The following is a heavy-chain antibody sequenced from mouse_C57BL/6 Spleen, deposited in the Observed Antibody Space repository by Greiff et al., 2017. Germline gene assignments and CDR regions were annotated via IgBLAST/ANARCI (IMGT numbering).Heavy chain of an antibody. CDR1: GYTFTSYW. D-gene: IGHD2-10*02. CDR2: IDPSDSYT. J-gene: IGHJ2*01. CDR3: ARRGYGNFDY. V-gene: IGHV1-50*01. Sequence: VQLQQPGAELVKPGASVKLSCKASGYTFTSYWMQWVKQRPGQGLEWIGEIDPSDSYTNYNQKFKGKATLTVDTASSPAYMQLSSLTSEDSAVYYCARRGYGNFDYWGQGTTLTVSS.